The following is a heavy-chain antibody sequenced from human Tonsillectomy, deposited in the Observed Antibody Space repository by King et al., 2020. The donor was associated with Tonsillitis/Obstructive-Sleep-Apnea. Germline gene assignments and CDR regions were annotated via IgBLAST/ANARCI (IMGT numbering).Heavy chain of an antibody. J-gene: IGHJ3*02. CDR3: AREGAVMNAFDI. V-gene: IGHV4-59*01. D-gene: IGHD2-8*01. CDR1: GGSISSYY. CDR2: IYYSGGT. Sequence: VQLQESGPGLVKPSETLSLTCTVSGGSISSYYWSWIRQPPGKGLECIGYIYYSGGTNYSPSLKSRVTISVDTSKNQVSLKLSSVTAADTAVYYCAREGAVMNAFDIWGQGTMVTDSS.